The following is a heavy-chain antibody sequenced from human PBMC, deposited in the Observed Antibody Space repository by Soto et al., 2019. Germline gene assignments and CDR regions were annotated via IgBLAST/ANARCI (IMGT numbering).Heavy chain of an antibody. CDR1: GYTFTTYG. CDR3: ARASLQPFDY. CDR2: ITPYNGNK. V-gene: IGHV1-18*03. J-gene: IGHJ4*02. D-gene: IGHD6-13*01. Sequence: QVQLVQSGAEVKEPGASVKVSCKVSGYTFTTYGISWVRQAPGLGLEWMGWITPYNGNKDYAQKFQGRVTMTTDTATSTAYMELRSLRSEDMAVYYCARASLQPFDYWGQGTLVTVSS.